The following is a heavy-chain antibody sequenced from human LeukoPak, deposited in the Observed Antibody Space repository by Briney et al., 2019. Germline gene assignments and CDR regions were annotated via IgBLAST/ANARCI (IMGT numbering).Heavy chain of an antibody. D-gene: IGHD3-22*01. CDR1: GFTFSSYS. J-gene: IGHJ4*02. CDR2: ISSSSYI. CDR3: ARGGGSYYDSSGYPDY. Sequence: KSGGSLRLSCAASGFTFSSYSMNWVRQAPGKGLEWVSSISSSSYIYYADSVKGRFTISRDNAKNSLYLQMNSLRAEDTAVYYCARGGGSYYDSSGYPDYWGQGTLVTVSS. V-gene: IGHV3-21*01.